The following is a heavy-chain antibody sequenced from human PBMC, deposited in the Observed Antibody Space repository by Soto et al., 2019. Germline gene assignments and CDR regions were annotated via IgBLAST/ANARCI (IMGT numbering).Heavy chain of an antibody. CDR1: GFTFSTYA. CDR2: ISRSGGST. Sequence: XGSLRLSCAASGFTFSTYAMSWVRQAPGKGLEWVSAISRSGGSTYYADSVKGRFTISRDNSKNTLYVQMNSLRAEDTAVYYCAKLSSPTNDIAAAGPDYWGQGTLVTVSS. J-gene: IGHJ4*02. CDR3: AKLSSPTNDIAAAGPDY. D-gene: IGHD6-13*01. V-gene: IGHV3-23*01.